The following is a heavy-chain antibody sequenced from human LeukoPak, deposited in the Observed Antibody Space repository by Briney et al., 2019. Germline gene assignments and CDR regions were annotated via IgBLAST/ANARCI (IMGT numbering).Heavy chain of an antibody. CDR3: AAAAYYGSGSYSRRFDP. D-gene: IGHD3-10*01. CDR1: GGSFSGYY. V-gene: IGHV4-34*01. CDR2: INHSGST. Sequence: SETLSLTCAVYGGSFSGYYWSWIRQPPGKGLEWIGEINHSGSTNYNPSLKSRVTISVDTSKNQFSLKLSSVTAADTAVYYCAAAAYYGSGSYSRRFDPWGQGTLVTVSS. J-gene: IGHJ5*02.